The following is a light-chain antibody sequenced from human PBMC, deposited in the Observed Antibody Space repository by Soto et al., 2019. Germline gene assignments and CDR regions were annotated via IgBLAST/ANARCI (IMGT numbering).Light chain of an antibody. J-gene: IGKJ1*01. CDR1: QSVDTF. Sequence: EIVVTQSPATLSLSPGERATLSCRASQSVDTFLAWYQQKPGQAPRLLIHDASNRATGIPARFSGSGSGTDFTLTISSLEPEDFAVYYCQQRSFLPPTFGQGTKVEIK. CDR3: QQRSFLPPT. CDR2: DAS. V-gene: IGKV3-11*01.